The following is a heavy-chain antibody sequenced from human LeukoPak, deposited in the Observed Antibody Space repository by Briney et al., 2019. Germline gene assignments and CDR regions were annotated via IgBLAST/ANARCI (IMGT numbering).Heavy chain of an antibody. J-gene: IGHJ6*03. D-gene: IGHD2-2*01. V-gene: IGHV4-4*07. CDR1: RVSISSYS. CDR2: IYTSVGNT. CDR3: ARDRSQLLSPNYYYMDV. Sequence: SETLSLTCTVSRVSISSYSWSWIRQPAGKGLEWIGRIYTSVGNTYYNPSLKSRVTISVGKSKNQFSLRLSSVTAADTAVYYCARDRSQLLSPNYYYMDVWVTATTVTVSS.